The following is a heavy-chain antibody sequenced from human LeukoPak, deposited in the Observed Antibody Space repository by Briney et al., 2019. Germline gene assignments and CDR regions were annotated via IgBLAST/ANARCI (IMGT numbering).Heavy chain of an antibody. V-gene: IGHV3-23*01. CDR1: GFTFSGYT. CDR3: AKETALVGGHAAIFDH. CDR2: MSGRGITT. D-gene: IGHD3-3*01. J-gene: IGHJ4*02. Sequence: GGSLRLSCAASGFTFSGYTMNWVRQAPGKGPEWVSSMSGRGITTNYAASVKGRFTISREYSNNTLYLQMSSLRAEDTAIYYCAKETALVGGHAAIFDHWGQGTLVTVSS.